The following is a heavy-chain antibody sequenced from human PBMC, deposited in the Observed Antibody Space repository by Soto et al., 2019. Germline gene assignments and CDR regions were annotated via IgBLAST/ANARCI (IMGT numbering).Heavy chain of an antibody. J-gene: IGHJ4*01. D-gene: IGHD3-10*01. CDR2: ITGSGSHS. Sequence: EVQLLQSGGGLVQPGGSLRLSCMASGFPSSTYGFSTYAMTWVRQPPGKGLEWVSVITGSGSHSYYADSVTGRFTISREHSRNTLFLQMDSLRADDTAVYFCAKGKSSEFLLSFDDWGHGTLVTVSS. CDR3: AKGKSSEFLLSFDD. V-gene: IGHV3-23*01. CDR1: GFPSSTYGFSTYA.